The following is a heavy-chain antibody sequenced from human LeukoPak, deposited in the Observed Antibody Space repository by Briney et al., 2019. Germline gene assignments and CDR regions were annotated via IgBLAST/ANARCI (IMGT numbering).Heavy chain of an antibody. D-gene: IGHD6-13*01. CDR1: GGTFSSYA. J-gene: IGHJ4*02. CDR2: IIPIFGTA. Sequence: SVKVSCKASGGTFSSYAISWVRQAPGQGLEWIGWIIPIFGTANYAQKFQGRVTTTADESTSTAYVELSSLRSEDTAVYYCARVPVEGIAAAGSDYWGQGTLVTVSS. CDR3: ARVPVEGIAAAGSDY. V-gene: IGHV1-69*13.